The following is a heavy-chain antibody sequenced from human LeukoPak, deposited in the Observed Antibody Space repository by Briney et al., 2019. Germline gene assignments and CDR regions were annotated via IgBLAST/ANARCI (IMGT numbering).Heavy chain of an antibody. CDR1: GFTFSSYA. V-gene: IGHV3-64*01. CDR3: ARRPQGAYDI. CDR2: ISSSGSST. Sequence: GGSLRLSCVASGFTFSSYAMHWVRQAPGKGLEYVSAISSSGSSTFYAISVKGRFTISRDNSKNTLYLQTGSLRAEDMAVYYCARRPQGAYDIWGQGTVVTVSS. J-gene: IGHJ3*02.